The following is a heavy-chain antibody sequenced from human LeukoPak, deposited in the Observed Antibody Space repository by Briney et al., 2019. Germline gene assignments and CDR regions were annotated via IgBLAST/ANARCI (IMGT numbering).Heavy chain of an antibody. J-gene: IGHJ4*02. V-gene: IGHV4-39*01. CDR3: ATGMGDCSGGSCYGFDY. CDR2: IYYSGST. Sequence: SETLSLTCTVSGGSISSSSYYWGWIRQPPGKGLEWIGSIYYSGSTYYNPSLKSRVTISVDTSKNQFSLKLSSVTAADTAVYYCATGMGDCSGGSCYGFDYWGQGTLVTVSS. D-gene: IGHD2-15*01. CDR1: GGSISSSSYY.